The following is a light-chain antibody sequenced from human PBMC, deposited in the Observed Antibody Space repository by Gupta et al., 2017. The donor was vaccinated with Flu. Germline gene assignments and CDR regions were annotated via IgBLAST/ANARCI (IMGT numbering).Light chain of an antibody. CDR1: TSDVGGYNS. J-gene: IGLJ2*01. CDR2: DVS. Sequence: QSALTQPASVSGSSGPSITSSCTGTTSDVGGYNSVVWYHQRPGTAPQLLIYDVSNRRSGISTRFSGSTSGDTASLIISGLQDEDEADYYCCSSKSGSTHVVAFGGGTKLTVL. CDR3: CSSKSGSTHVVA. V-gene: IGLV2-14*01.